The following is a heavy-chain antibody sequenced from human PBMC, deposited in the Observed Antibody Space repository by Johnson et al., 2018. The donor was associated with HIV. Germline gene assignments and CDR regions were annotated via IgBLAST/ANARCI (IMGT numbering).Heavy chain of an antibody. J-gene: IGHJ3*02. Sequence: VQLVESGGGVVQPGMSLRLSCAASGFTFDEYVIHWVRQATGKGLEWVSGIGTAGDTYYPGSVKGRFTISRENAKNSLYLQMNTLRAEDTAVYYCARDYETIWGQGTMVTVSS. CDR3: ARDYETI. V-gene: IGHV3-13*01. CDR2: IGTAGDT. CDR1: GFTFDEYV. D-gene: IGHD3-16*01.